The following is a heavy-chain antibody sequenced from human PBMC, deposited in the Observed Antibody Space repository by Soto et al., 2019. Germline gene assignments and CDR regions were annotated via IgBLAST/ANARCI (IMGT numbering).Heavy chain of an antibody. V-gene: IGHV4-34*01. CDR3: ARGRRDFWSGQPYYYYYYMDV. J-gene: IGHJ6*03. Sequence: SETLSLTCAVYGGSFSGYYWSWIRQPPGKGLEWIGEINHSGSTNYNPSLKSRVTISVDTSKNQFSLKLSSVTAADTAVFYCARGRRDFWSGQPYYYYYYMDVWGKGTTVTVSS. CDR1: GGSFSGYY. D-gene: IGHD3-3*01. CDR2: INHSGST.